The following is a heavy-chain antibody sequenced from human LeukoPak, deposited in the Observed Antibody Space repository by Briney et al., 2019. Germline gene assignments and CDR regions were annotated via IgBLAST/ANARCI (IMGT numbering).Heavy chain of an antibody. CDR3: AELGITMIGGV. V-gene: IGHV3-21*01. CDR2: ISSSGSYI. D-gene: IGHD3-10*02. J-gene: IGHJ6*04. CDR1: RFTFSSYS. Sequence: GGSLKLSCAASRFTFSSYSMNWVRQAPGKGLEWVSSISSSGSYIYYADSVKGRFTISRDNAKNSLYLQMNSLRAEDTAVYYCAELGITMIGGVWGKGTTVTISS.